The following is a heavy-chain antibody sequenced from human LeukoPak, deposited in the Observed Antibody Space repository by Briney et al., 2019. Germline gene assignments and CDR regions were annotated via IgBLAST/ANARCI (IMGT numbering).Heavy chain of an antibody. V-gene: IGHV1-2*02. Sequence: ASVKVSCKASGYTFTGYYMHWVRPAPGQGLEWMGWINPNSGGTNYAQKFQGRVTMTRDTSISTAYMELSRLRSDDTAVYYCARTPSRYYDSSYDYFDYWGQGTLVTVSS. J-gene: IGHJ4*02. CDR2: INPNSGGT. CDR3: ARTPSRYYDSSYDYFDY. D-gene: IGHD3-22*01. CDR1: GYTFTGYY.